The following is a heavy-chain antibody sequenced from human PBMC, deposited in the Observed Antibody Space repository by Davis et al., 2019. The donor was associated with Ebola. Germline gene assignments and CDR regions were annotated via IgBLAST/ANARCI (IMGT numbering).Heavy chain of an antibody. Sequence: GESLKISCAASGFTFSSYAMSWVRQAPGKGLEWVSAISGSGGSTYYADSVKGRFTISRDNSKNTLYLQMNSLRAEDTAVYYCARDYVSGFRGRYYYYYMDVWGKGTTVTVSS. D-gene: IGHD1-26*01. J-gene: IGHJ6*03. CDR1: GFTFSSYA. CDR2: ISGSGGST. CDR3: ARDYVSGFRGRYYYYYMDV. V-gene: IGHV3-23*01.